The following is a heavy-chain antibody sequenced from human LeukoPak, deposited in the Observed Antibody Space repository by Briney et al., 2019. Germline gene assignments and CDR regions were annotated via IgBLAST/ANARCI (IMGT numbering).Heavy chain of an antibody. J-gene: IGHJ1*01. D-gene: IGHD3-3*01. Sequence: GGSLRLSCAASGFTFSNYGMHWVRQAPGKGLEWVAFIRSDGSNKYYADSVKGRFTISRDNSKNTLYLQMNSLRAEDTAVYYCARGRERYYDFWSGYFQHWGQGTLVTVSS. V-gene: IGHV3-30*02. CDR1: GFTFSNYG. CDR2: IRSDGSNK. CDR3: ARGRERYYDFWSGYFQH.